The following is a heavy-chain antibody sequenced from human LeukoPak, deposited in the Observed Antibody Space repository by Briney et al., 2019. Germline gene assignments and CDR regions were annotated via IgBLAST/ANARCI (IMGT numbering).Heavy chain of an antibody. V-gene: IGHV4-39*07. D-gene: IGHD6-13*01. CDR1: GDSISSTGFY. CDR2: IEYSGET. Sequence: PSEALSLTCTVSGDSISSTGFYWAWIRQPPEKGLEYIGNIEYSGETFYDPSLKSRVTISGDPSKNQFSLKLSSVTAADMAVYYCARGKIRADWLDPWGQGTLVTVSS. J-gene: IGHJ5*02. CDR3: ARGKIRADWLDP.